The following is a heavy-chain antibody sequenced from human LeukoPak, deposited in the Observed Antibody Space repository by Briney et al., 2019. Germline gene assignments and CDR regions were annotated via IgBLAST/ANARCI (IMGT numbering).Heavy chain of an antibody. V-gene: IGHV4-4*07. CDR1: GGSISSYC. CDR2: MCTSGST. D-gene: IGHD6-19*01. Sequence: SETLSLTCTVSGGSISSYCWSWIRQPAGKGLEWIGHMCTSGSTSYNPSLKSRVTISVDTSKNQLSLKLSSVTAADTAVYYCAREVSAVAGLFYFDSWGQGALVTVSS. CDR3: AREVSAVAGLFYFDS. J-gene: IGHJ4*02.